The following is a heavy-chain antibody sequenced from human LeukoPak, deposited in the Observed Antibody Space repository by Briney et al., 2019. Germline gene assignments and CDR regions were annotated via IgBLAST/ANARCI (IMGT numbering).Heavy chain of an antibody. CDR2: ISHRGIS. Sequence: NSSETLSLTCAVYGGSFNGNYWSWIRQPPGKGLEWIGEISHRGISNYNPPLKSRVTISVDTSKNQFSLKLNSVTAADTAVYYCARVSGYDWESFYDYWGQGTLVTVSS. V-gene: IGHV4-34*01. CDR3: ARVSGYDWESFYDY. J-gene: IGHJ4*02. D-gene: IGHD5-12*01. CDR1: GGSFNGNY.